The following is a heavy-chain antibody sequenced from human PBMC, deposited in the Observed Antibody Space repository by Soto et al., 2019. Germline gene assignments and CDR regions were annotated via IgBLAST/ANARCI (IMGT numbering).Heavy chain of an antibody. J-gene: IGHJ4*02. CDR3: ARVRSGGSGYFDY. D-gene: IGHD2-15*01. Sequence: EVHLVESGGGLVKPGGSLRLSCSASGFTFSIYSMNWVLQAPGKGLEWVSSTSDSGHYIYYGDSVKGRFTISRDNAKNSLYLQMNSLRVEDTAVYYCARVRSGGSGYFDYWGQGALVTVSS. V-gene: IGHV3-21*01. CDR1: GFTFSIYS. CDR2: TSDSGHYI.